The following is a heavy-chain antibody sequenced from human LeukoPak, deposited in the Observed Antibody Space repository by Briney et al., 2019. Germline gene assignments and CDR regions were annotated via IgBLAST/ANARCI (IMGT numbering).Heavy chain of an antibody. CDR3: ARPYYYDSRVDP. V-gene: IGHV4-30-4*01. D-gene: IGHD3-22*01. Sequence: SETLSLTCTVSGGSISSGEYYWSWIRQPPRKGLEWIAYMYYSGSTYYNPSLKSRVTMSADTSKNQLSLKLSSVTAADTAVYYCARPYYYDSRVDPWGQGILVTVSS. J-gene: IGHJ5*02. CDR2: MYYSGST. CDR1: GGSISSGEYY.